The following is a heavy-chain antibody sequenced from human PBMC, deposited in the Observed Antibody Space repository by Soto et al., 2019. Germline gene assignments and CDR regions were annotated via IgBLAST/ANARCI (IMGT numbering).Heavy chain of an antibody. Sequence: EVQLVQSGAEVKKPGESLKISCQASGYSFTSYRVAWVRQMPGNGLEWLGIIHPGDTNTMYNPSFQGHVTISADKASATAYLQWSSLKASDTAMYYCASRGVATFRPYYFGMDVWGQGTTVTVSS. D-gene: IGHD3-10*01. V-gene: IGHV5-51*01. CDR1: GYSFTSYR. CDR2: IHPGDTNT. CDR3: ASRGVATFRPYYFGMDV. J-gene: IGHJ6*02.